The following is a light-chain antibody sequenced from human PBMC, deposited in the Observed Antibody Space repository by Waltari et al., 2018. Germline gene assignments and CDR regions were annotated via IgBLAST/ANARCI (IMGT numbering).Light chain of an antibody. CDR2: GAS. CDR3: QQYGSSLWT. J-gene: IGKJ1*01. CDR1: QSVSSSY. V-gene: IGKV3-20*01. Sequence: DIVLTQSPGTLSLSPGERATLSCRASQSVSSSYLAWYQQKPGQAPRLRIYGASSRATGIPDRFSGSGSGTDFTLTISRLEPEDFAVYYCQQYGSSLWTFGQGTKVEIK.